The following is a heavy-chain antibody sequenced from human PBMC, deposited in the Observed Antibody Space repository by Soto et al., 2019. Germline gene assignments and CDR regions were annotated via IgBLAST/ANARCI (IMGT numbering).Heavy chain of an antibody. CDR3: ARDPGQDEAMDY. J-gene: IGHJ4*02. CDR2: IWHDGKEK. CDR1: GFTFSNFG. V-gene: IGHV3-33*01. Sequence: QVQVVESGGGVVQPGRSLKLSCAASGFTFSNFGMHWVRQAPGKGLEWVAVIWHDGKEKYYADSAKGRSTISRDNSKNPLYLQMNSLGVEDTAVYYCARDPGQDEAMDYWGQGTLVTVSS.